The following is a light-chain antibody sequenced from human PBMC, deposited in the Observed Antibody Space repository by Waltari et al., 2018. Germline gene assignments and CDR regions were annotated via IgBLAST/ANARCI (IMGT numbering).Light chain of an antibody. Sequence: IQMTQSPSALAALVGNRFTITCRASQSIRSWWAWYQHQVGIAPKLLIYKASSLKSGVAARFSGGGSGTEFTLTISSLQTDYFATYYCHQYNRYTITYGQGTRLETK. CDR1: QSIRSW. J-gene: IGKJ5*01. V-gene: IGKV1-5*03. CDR2: KAS. CDR3: HQYNRYTIT.